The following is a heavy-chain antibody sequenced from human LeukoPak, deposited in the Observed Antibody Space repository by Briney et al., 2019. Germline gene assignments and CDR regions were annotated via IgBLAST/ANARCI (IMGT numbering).Heavy chain of an antibody. CDR2: ISWDGGST. Sequence: GGSLRLSCAASGFTFDDYAMHWVRQAPGKGLEWVSLISWDGGSTYYADSVKGRFTISRDNSKNSLYLQMNSLRAEDTALYYCAKGYDFWSGYSAFDYWGQGTLVTVSS. CDR3: AKGYDFWSGYSAFDY. V-gene: IGHV3-43D*03. D-gene: IGHD3-3*01. CDR1: GFTFDDYA. J-gene: IGHJ4*02.